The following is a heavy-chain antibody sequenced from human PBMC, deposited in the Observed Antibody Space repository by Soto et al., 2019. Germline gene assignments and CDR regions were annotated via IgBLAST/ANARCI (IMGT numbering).Heavy chain of an antibody. V-gene: IGHV3-23*01. CDR1: AFTFNNYA. Sequence: GGSLRLSCAASAFTFNNYAMSWVRQAPGKGLEWVSGIGVSGRTTYYADSVKGRFTISRDNSNNTLFLQMNSLRAEDTAVYYCAKSRYSDSSGDFYDYWGQGTLVTVSS. J-gene: IGHJ4*02. CDR3: AKSRYSDSSGDFYDY. D-gene: IGHD3-22*01. CDR2: IGVSGRTT.